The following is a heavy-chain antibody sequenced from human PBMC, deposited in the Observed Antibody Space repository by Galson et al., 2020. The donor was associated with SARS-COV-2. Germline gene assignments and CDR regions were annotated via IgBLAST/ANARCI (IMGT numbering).Heavy chain of an antibody. V-gene: IGHV4-38-2*02. CDR2: IYHSGSA. CDR3: ARDVFLGIRGVPRAFDY. J-gene: IGHJ4*02. CDR1: GYSISSGYY. D-gene: IGHD3-10*01. Sequence: ASETLSLTCTVSGYSISSGYYWGWLRQPPGKGLEWIGNIYHSGSAYYNPSLKSRVTISVDTSKNQFSLRLSSVTAADTAVYYCARDVFLGIRGVPRAFDYWGQGALVTVSS.